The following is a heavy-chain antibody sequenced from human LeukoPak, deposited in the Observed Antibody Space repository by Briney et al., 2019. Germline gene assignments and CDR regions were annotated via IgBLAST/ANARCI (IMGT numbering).Heavy chain of an antibody. J-gene: IGHJ5*02. Sequence: GGSLRLSCAASGFTFSSYAKSWVHQAPGKGLEWVSAISGSGGSTYYADSVKGRFTISRDNSKNTLYLQMNSLRAEDTAVYYCAKDRVSYSSSSGWFDPWGQGTLVTVSS. D-gene: IGHD6-6*01. V-gene: IGHV3-23*01. CDR2: ISGSGGST. CDR1: GFTFSSYA. CDR3: AKDRVSYSSSSGWFDP.